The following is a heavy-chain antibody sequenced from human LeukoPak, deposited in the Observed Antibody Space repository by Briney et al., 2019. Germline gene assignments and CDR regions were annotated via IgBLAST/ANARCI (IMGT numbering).Heavy chain of an antibody. V-gene: IGHV3-7*01. CDR2: IKQDGSEK. CDR3: ARPRVKYYYSYVDV. Sequence: GGSLRLSCAASGFIFRSYWMSWVRQAPGKVREWVANIKQDGSEKYYVDSVKGRFTISRDDAQSSLYLQMNSLRTEDTAVYYCARPRVKYYYSYVDVWGKGTTVTVSS. D-gene: IGHD3-3*01. CDR1: GFIFRSYW. J-gene: IGHJ6*03.